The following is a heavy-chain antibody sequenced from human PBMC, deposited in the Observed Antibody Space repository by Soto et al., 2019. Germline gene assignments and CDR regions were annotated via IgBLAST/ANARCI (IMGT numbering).Heavy chain of an antibody. Sequence: HPGGSLRLSCAASGFTFDDYAMSWVRQAPGKGLEWVGFIRGKAYGGTTEYAASVKGRFTISRDDSKSIAYLQMNSLKTEDTAVYYCTRDRPYYYETSGYSYYWGQGTLVTVSS. V-gene: IGHV3-49*04. J-gene: IGHJ4*02. CDR1: GFTFDDYA. CDR3: TRDRPYYYETSGYSYY. CDR2: IRGKAYGGTT. D-gene: IGHD3-22*01.